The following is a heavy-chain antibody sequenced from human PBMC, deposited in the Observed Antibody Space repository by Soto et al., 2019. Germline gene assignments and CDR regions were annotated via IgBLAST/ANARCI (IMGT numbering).Heavy chain of an antibody. J-gene: IGHJ4*02. CDR3: AKSGYCSGGSCYSVDY. CDR1: GFTFSIYG. V-gene: IGHV3-30*18. D-gene: IGHD2-15*01. Sequence: PGGSLRLSCAASGFTFSIYGMHWVRQAPGKGLEWVAVISYDGSNKYYADSVKGRFTISRDNSKNTLYLQMNSLRAEDTAVYYCAKSGYCSGGSCYSVDYWGQGTLVTVSS. CDR2: ISYDGSNK.